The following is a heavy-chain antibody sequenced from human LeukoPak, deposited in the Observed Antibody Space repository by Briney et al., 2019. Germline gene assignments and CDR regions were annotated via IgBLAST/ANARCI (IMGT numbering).Heavy chain of an antibody. CDR2: IYHSGST. CDR3: ARPTYSSGWYFDY. Sequence: SETLSLTRTVSGYSISSGYYWGWIRQPPGKGLEWIGSIYHSGSTYYNPSLKSRVTISVDTSKNQFSLKLSSVTAADTAVYYCARPTYSSGWYFDYWGQGTLVTVSS. CDR1: GYSISSGYY. D-gene: IGHD6-19*01. V-gene: IGHV4-38-2*02. J-gene: IGHJ4*02.